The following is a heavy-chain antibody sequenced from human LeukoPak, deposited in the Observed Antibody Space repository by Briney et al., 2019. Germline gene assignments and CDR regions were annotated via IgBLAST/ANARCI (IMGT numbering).Heavy chain of an antibody. CDR2: ISAYNGNT. J-gene: IGHJ5*02. CDR3: ARESIRWAAAGTVWFDP. CDR1: GYTFTSYG. Sequence: ASVKVSCKASGYTFTSYGISWVRQPPGQGLEWMGCISAYNGNTNYAQKLQGRVTMTTDTSTSTAYMELRSLRSDDTAVYYCARESIRWAAAGTVWFDPWGQGTLVTVSS. D-gene: IGHD6-13*01. V-gene: IGHV1-18*01.